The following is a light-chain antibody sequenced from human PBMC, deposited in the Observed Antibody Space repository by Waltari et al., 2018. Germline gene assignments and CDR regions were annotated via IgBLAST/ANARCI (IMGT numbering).Light chain of an antibody. CDR2: GKT. CDR1: SLRTYY. J-gene: IGLJ2*01. CDR3: HSRDSSGNVL. V-gene: IGLV3-19*01. Sequence: SSELTQDPAVSVALGPTVRITCQGASLRTYYVSWFHQKPGQARALVIYGKTNRPSGIPYRFSAYSSGSTASLTIIGAQAEDEADYYCHSRDSSGNVLIGGGTKLTVV.